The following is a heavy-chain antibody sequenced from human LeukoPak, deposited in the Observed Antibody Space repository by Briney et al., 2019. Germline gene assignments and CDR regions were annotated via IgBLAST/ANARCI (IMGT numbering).Heavy chain of an antibody. V-gene: IGHV3-21*01. Sequence: GGSLRLSCAASGFTFSSYSMNWVRQAPGKGLEWVSSISSSSSYIYYADSVKGRFTISRDNAKNSLYLQMNSLRAEDTAVYYCARDLVSQQLVSFDYYYYMDVWGKGTTVTISS. CDR1: GFTFSSYS. D-gene: IGHD6-13*01. CDR2: ISSSSSYI. J-gene: IGHJ6*03. CDR3: ARDLVSQQLVSFDYYYYMDV.